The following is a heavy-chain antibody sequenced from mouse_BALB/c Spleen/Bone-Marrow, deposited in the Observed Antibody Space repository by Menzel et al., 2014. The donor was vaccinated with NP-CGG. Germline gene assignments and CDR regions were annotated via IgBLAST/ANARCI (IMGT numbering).Heavy chain of an antibody. V-gene: IGHV2-2*02. Sequence: VKLVESGPGLVQPSQSLSISCTVSGFSLTSYGVHWVRQSPGKGLEWLGVIWSGGSTDYNAAFISRLSISKDNSKSQVFFKMNSLRANDTAIYYCARNKDTTVGDYWGQGTTLTVSS. D-gene: IGHD1-1*01. CDR2: IWSGGST. CDR3: ARNKDTTVGDY. CDR1: GFSLTSYG. J-gene: IGHJ2*01.